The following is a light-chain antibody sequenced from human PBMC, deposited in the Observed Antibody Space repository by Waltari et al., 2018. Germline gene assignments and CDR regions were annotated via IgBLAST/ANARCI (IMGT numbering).Light chain of an antibody. V-gene: IGLV8-61*01. CDR1: SGSISSTSY. J-gene: IGLJ3*02. Sequence: QTVVTQEPSLSVSPGGTVTLTCAFSSGSISSTSYATWYQQTPGQAPRTLGYKATSRSTGVPDGFSDSILENKAALTITEARADDESGYYCSLYMGSGIWVFGRGTKLTVL. CDR3: SLYMGSGIWV. CDR2: KAT.